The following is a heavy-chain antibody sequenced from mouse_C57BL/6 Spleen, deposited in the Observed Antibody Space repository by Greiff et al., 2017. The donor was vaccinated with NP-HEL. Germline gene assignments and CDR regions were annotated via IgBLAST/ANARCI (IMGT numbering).Heavy chain of an antibody. CDR2: IDPSDSYT. CDR1: GYTFTSYW. J-gene: IGHJ4*01. V-gene: IGHV1-69*01. Sequence: VQLQQSGAELAMPGASVKLSCKASGYTFTSYWMHWVKQRPGQGLEWIGEIDPSDSYTNYNQKFKGKSTLTVDKSSSTAYMQLSSLTSEDSAVYYCARRGYYDYDEGYAMDYWGQGTSVTVSS. CDR3: ARRGYYDYDEGYAMDY. D-gene: IGHD2-4*01.